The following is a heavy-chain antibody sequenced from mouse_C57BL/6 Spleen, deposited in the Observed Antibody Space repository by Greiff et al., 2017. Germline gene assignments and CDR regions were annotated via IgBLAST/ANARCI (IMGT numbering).Heavy chain of an antibody. CDR1: GYSFTDYN. CDR2: INPNYVTT. Sequence: QLQQSGPELVKPGASVKISCKASGYSFTDYNLNWVKRSNGKSLEWIGVINPNYVTTSYNKKFKGKATLTVDQSSSTAYMQLNSLTSEDSAVYYCARKMWYLDVWCTGTTVTVSA. V-gene: IGHV1-39*01. CDR3: ARKMWYLDV. J-gene: IGHJ1*03.